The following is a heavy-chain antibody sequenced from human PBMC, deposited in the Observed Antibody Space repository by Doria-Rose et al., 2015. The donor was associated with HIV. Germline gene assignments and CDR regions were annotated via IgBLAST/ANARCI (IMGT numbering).Heavy chain of an antibody. D-gene: IGHD2-15*01. Sequence: SLRLSCAASGFAFGSHAIHWVRQAPGKGLEWVTFISWDGSTKYYADSVKGRFSISRDNSRNMVYVEMNSLRIEDTAVYYCARDLSTHYSLDYWGQGTLVTVSS. CDR3: ARDLSTHYSLDY. CDR1: GFAFGSHA. J-gene: IGHJ4*02. CDR2: ISWDGSTK. V-gene: IGHV3-30-3*01.